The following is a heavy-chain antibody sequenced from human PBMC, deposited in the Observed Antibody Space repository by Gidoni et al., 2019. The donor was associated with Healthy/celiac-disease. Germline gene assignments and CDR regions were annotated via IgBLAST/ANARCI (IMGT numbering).Heavy chain of an antibody. CDR2: IYYSGST. Sequence: LSLTCTVSGGSISSSSYYWGWIRQPPGKGLEWIGSIYYSGSTYYNPSLKSRVTISVDTSKNQFSLKLSSVTAADTAVYYCARQVWNQGDYFDYWGQGTLVTVSS. CDR1: GGSISSSSYY. J-gene: IGHJ4*02. D-gene: IGHD3-16*01. CDR3: ARQVWNQGDYFDY. V-gene: IGHV4-39*01.